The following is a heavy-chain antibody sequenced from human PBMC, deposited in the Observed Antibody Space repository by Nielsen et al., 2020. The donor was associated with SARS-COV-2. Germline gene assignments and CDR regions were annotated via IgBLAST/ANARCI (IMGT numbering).Heavy chain of an antibody. D-gene: IGHD3-9*01. CDR3: ARDRHPLLRHFDWLSSSLGY. CDR2: TYYRSKWYN. J-gene: IGHJ4*02. V-gene: IGHV6-1*01. Sequence: WIRQSPSRGLEWLGRTYYRSKWYNDYAVSVKSRITINPDTSKNQFSLHLNSVTPEDTAVYYCARDRHPLLRHFDWLSSSLGYWGQGTLVTVSS.